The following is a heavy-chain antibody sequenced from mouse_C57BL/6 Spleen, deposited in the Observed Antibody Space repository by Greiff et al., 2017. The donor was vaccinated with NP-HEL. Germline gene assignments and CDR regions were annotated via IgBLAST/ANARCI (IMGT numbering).Heavy chain of an antibody. V-gene: IGHV1-50*01. Sequence: VQLQQPGAELVKPGASVKLSCKASGYTFTSYWMQWVKQRPGQGLEWIGEIDPSDSYTNYNQKFKGKATLTVDTSSSTAYMQLSSLTSEDSAVYYCARYYDYRYYAMDYWGQGTSVTVSS. CDR3: ARYYDYRYYAMDY. CDR2: IDPSDSYT. J-gene: IGHJ4*01. CDR1: GYTFTSYW. D-gene: IGHD2-4*01.